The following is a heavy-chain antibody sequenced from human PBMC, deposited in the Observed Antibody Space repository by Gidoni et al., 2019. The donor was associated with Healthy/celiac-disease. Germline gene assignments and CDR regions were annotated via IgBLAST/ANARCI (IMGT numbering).Heavy chain of an antibody. CDR3: ANEEYYYDSSGPTGWY. CDR1: GFPFGSYA. CDR2: ISGSGGST. V-gene: IGHV3-23*01. D-gene: IGHD3-22*01. J-gene: IGHJ4*02. Sequence: EVQLLESGGGLVQPGGSLRLSCAASGFPFGSYAMSWVRQAPGKGLGWVSAISGSGGSTYYADSVKGRFTISRDNSKNTLYLQMNSLRAEDTAVYYCANEEYYYDSSGPTGWYWGQGTLVTVSS.